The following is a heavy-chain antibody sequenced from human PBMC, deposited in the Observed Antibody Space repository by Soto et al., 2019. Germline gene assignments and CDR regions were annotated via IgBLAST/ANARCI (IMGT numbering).Heavy chain of an antibody. J-gene: IGHJ4*02. CDR3: ERDRGDNGYGWRSYRYGLDF. Sequence: KTSETLSLTCAVSGGSINNGGYYGSWIRQHPGKGLEWLGYIYYGGSTYYNPSLRSRASISVDTSKNQFSLKQSSVTAADTSVYYCERDRGDNGYGWRSYRYGLDFWGQGTMVTVSS. D-gene: IGHD3-16*02. V-gene: IGHV4-31*11. CDR2: IYYGGST. CDR1: GGSINNGGYY.